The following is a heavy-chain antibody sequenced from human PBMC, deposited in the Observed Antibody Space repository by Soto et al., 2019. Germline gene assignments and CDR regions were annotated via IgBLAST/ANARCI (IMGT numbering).Heavy chain of an antibody. Sequence: SETLSLTCTVSGGSISSYYWSWIRQPPGKGLEWIGYIYYSGSTNYNPSLKSRVTISVDTSKNQFSLKLSSVTAADTAVYYCARLPEDDYGDYDGYYYYYMDVWGKGTTVTVSS. V-gene: IGHV4-59*08. J-gene: IGHJ6*03. D-gene: IGHD4-17*01. CDR2: IYYSGST. CDR1: GGSISSYY. CDR3: ARLPEDDYGDYDGYYYYYMDV.